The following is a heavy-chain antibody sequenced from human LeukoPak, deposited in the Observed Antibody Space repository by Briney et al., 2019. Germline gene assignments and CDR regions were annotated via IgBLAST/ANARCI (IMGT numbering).Heavy chain of an antibody. J-gene: IGHJ4*02. V-gene: IGHV6-1*01. D-gene: IGHD6-19*01. CDR2: TYYRSKWYN. CDR1: GDSVSSNTAA. Sequence: SQTLSLTCALSGDSVSSNTAAWNWVRQSPSRGLEWLGRTYYRSKWYNDYAISVRSLITINSDTSKNQLSLQLNSVTPEDTAVYYCARIAVADSLVWGQGTLVIVSS. CDR3: ARIAVADSLV.